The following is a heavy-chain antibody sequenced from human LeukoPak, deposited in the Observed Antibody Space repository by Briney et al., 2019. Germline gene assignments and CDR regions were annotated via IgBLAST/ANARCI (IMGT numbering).Heavy chain of an antibody. CDR3: ARASGPKEGVRGLDY. V-gene: IGHV4-30-4*08. CDR1: GGSIRSGDYY. CDR2: IYYSGNT. Sequence: SQTLSLTCTVSGGSIRSGDYYWSWIRQPPGKGLEWIGYIYYSGNTYYNPSLKSRVTISVDTSKKQFSLKLSSVTAADTAVYYCARASGPKEGVRGLDYWGQGTLVTVSS. J-gene: IGHJ4*02. D-gene: IGHD3-10*01.